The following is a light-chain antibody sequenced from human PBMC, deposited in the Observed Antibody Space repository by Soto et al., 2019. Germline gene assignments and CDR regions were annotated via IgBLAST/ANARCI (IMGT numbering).Light chain of an antibody. CDR2: KAS. CDR1: QSISSW. Sequence: DIPMTQSPSTLSASVGDRVTITCRASQSISSWLAWYQQKPGKAPKLLIYKASSLESGVPSRFSGSGSGTDFTFTISSLQPEDIATYYCQQYDNPPITFGQGTRLEIK. V-gene: IGKV1-5*03. J-gene: IGKJ5*01. CDR3: QQYDNPPIT.